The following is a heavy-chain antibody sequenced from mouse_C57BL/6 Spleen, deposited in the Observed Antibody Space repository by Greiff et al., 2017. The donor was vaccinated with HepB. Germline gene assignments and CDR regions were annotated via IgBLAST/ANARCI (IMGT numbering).Heavy chain of an antibody. CDR2: IYPRSGNT. D-gene: IGHD1-1*01. CDR1: GYTFTSYG. V-gene: IGHV1-81*01. CDR3: AREDLLDY. Sequence: VQLQQSGAELARPGASVKLSCKASGYTFTSYGISWVKQRTGQGLEWIGEIYPRSGNTYYNEKFKGKATLTADKSSSTAYMELRSLTSEDSAVYFCAREDLLDYWGQGTTLTVSS. J-gene: IGHJ2*01.